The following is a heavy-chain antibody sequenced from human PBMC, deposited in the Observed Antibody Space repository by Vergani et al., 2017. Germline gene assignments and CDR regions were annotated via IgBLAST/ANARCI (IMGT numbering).Heavy chain of an antibody. J-gene: IGHJ6*02. D-gene: IGHD3-10*01. Sequence: QVQLQESGPGLVKPSETLSLTCTVSGYSISSGYYWGWIRQPPGKGLEWIGSIYHSGSTYYNPSLKSRVTISVDTSKNQFSLKLSSVTAADTAVYYCARGGLWFGEAYYYYGMDVWGQGTTVTVSS. CDR1: GYSISSGYY. V-gene: IGHV4-38-2*02. CDR2: IYHSGST. CDR3: ARGGLWFGEAYYYYGMDV.